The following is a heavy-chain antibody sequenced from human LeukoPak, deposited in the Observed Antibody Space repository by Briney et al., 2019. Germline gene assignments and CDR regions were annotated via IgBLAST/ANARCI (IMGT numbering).Heavy chain of an antibody. CDR3: AKDISGATYYYYGMDV. J-gene: IGHJ6*02. CDR1: GFTFDDYA. V-gene: IGHV3-9*01. D-gene: IGHD7-27*01. Sequence: GRSLRLSCAASGFTFDDYAMHWVRQAPGKGLEWVSGISWNSGSIGYADSVKGRFTISRDNAKNSLYLEMNSLRAEDTALYYCAKDISGATYYYYGMDVWGQGTTVTVS. CDR2: ISWNSGSI.